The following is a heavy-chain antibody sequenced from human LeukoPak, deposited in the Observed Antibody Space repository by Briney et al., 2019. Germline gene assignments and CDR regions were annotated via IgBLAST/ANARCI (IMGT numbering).Heavy chain of an antibody. V-gene: IGHV4-34*01. CDR2: IDHSGST. Sequence: SETLSLTCAVYGGSFSGYYWSWIRQPPGKGLEWIGEIDHSGSTNYNPSLKSRVTISVDTSKNRFSLKLSSVTAADTAVYYCARVPPTIFGVVIRHYYFDYWGQGTLVTVSS. J-gene: IGHJ4*02. D-gene: IGHD3-3*01. CDR3: ARVPPTIFGVVIRHYYFDY. CDR1: GGSFSGYY.